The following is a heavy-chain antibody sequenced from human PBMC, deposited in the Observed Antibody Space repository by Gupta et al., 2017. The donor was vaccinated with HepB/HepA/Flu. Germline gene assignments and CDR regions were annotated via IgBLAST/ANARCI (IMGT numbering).Heavy chain of an antibody. V-gene: IGHV3-33*01. D-gene: IGHD3-10*01. CDR2: IWYDGSNK. Sequence: QVQLVESGGGVVQPGRSLRLSCAASGFSFSSYGMHWVRQAPGKGLEWVAVIWYDGSNKYYADSVKGRFTISRDNSKNTLYLQMNSLRAEDTAVYYCARDRTDGSGSHLDYWGQGTLVTVSS. CDR1: GFSFSSYG. CDR3: ARDRTDGSGSHLDY. J-gene: IGHJ4*02.